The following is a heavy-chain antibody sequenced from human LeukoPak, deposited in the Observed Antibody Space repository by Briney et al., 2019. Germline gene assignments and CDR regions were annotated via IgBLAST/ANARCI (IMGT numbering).Heavy chain of an antibody. J-gene: IGHJ4*02. CDR2: ISGSGGST. V-gene: IGHV3-23*01. CDR3: AKRGRAYYYDSSGHDY. Sequence: PGGSLRLSCAASGFTFSSYGMSWVRQAPGKGLEWVSAISGSGGSTYYAGSVKGRFTISRDNSKNTLYLQMNSLRAEDTAVYYCAKRGRAYYYDSSGHDYWGQGTLVTVSS. CDR1: GFTFSSYG. D-gene: IGHD3-22*01.